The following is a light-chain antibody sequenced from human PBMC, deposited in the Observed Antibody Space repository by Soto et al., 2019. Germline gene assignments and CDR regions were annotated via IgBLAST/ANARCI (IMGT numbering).Light chain of an antibody. CDR1: SSDVGGYNY. CDR3: SSYTSSSTPYV. Sequence: SGLAQPASVAGAPGQSITISCTGTSSDVGGYNYVSWYQQHPVKAPKLMIYDVTNRPSGVSDRFSGSKSGNTASLTISGLQAEDEADYYCSSYTSSSTPYVFGTGTKVTV. V-gene: IGLV2-14*01. CDR2: DVT. J-gene: IGLJ1*01.